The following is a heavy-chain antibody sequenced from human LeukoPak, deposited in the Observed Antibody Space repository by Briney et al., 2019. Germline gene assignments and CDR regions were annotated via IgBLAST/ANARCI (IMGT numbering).Heavy chain of an antibody. Sequence: GGSLRLSCAASGFTFSSYGMHWVRQAPGKGLEWVAFIRYDGSNKYYADSVKGRFTISRDNSKNTLYLQMNSLRAEDTAVDYCCRGSGTGTYNWGQGTLVTVSS. CDR3: CRGSGTGTYN. J-gene: IGHJ4*02. CDR2: IRYDGSNK. D-gene: IGHD1-7*01. CDR1: GFTFSSYG. V-gene: IGHV3-30*02.